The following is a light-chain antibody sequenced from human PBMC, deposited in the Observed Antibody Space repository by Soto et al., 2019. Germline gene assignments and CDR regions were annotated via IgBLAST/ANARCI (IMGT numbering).Light chain of an antibody. CDR2: DNN. Sequence: QSVLKQPPSVSAAPGQKVTISCSGSSSNIGNNYVSWYQQLPGTAPKLLIYDNNKRPSGIPDRFSGSKSGTSGTLDITGLQTGDEADYYCATWDYSLTGEVFGGGTKLTVL. CDR1: SSNIGNNY. V-gene: IGLV1-51*01. CDR3: ATWDYSLTGEV. J-gene: IGLJ2*01.